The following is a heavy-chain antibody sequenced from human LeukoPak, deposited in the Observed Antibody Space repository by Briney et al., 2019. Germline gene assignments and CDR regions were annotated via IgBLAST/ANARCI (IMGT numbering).Heavy chain of an antibody. CDR1: GFTFDDYA. J-gene: IGHJ4*02. V-gene: IGHV3-43*02. D-gene: IGHD6-19*01. Sequence: GGSLRLSCAASGFTFDDYAMHWVRQAPGKGLEWVSLISGDGGSTYYADSVKGRFTISRDNAKNSLYLQMNSLRAEDTAIYYCAREDPGIAVAVDYWGQGTLVTVSS. CDR3: AREDPGIAVAVDY. CDR2: ISGDGGST.